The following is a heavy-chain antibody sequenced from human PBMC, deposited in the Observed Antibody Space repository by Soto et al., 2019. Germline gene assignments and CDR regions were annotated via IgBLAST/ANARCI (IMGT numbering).Heavy chain of an antibody. V-gene: IGHV3-48*03. CDR1: GFTFSSYE. D-gene: IGHD2-8*02. Sequence: VGSLRLSCAASGFTFSSYEMNWVRQAPGKGLEWVSYISSSGSTIYYADSVKGRFTISRDNAKNSLYLQMNSLRAEDTAVYYCARVSGLVGYDYWGQGTLVTVSS. CDR2: ISSSGSTI. J-gene: IGHJ4*02. CDR3: ARVSGLVGYDY.